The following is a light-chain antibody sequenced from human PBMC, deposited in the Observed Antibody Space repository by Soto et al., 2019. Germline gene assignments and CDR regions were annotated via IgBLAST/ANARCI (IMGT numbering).Light chain of an antibody. CDR1: TSFVGSYNF. CDR2: EDT. Sequence: QSVLTQPASVSGSPGQSITISCTGTTSFVGSYNFVSWYQQLPGKAPQVLIYEDTKRPSGVSNRFSGSISGSTASLTISGLQAEDDADYHCCSYVDASTYVFGTGTKLTV. V-gene: IGLV2-23*01. J-gene: IGLJ1*01. CDR3: CSYVDASTYV.